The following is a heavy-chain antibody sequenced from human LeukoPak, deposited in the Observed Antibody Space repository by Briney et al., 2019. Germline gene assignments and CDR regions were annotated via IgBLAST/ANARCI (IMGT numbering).Heavy chain of an antibody. CDR1: GGSISSYY. D-gene: IGHD6-19*01. Sequence: PSETLSLTCTVSGGSISSYYWSWIRQPPGKGLEWIGYIYSSGSTNYNPSLQSRVTISVDTSNNQFSLKLSSVTAADTAVYYCARDGSGWTYNWFDPWGQGTLVTVSS. J-gene: IGHJ5*02. CDR3: ARDGSGWTYNWFDP. CDR2: IYSSGST. V-gene: IGHV4-59*01.